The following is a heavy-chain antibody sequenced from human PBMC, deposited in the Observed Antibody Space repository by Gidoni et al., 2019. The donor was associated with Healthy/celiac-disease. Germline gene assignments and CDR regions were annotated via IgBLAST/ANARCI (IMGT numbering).Heavy chain of an antibody. V-gene: IGHV3-30*18. CDR1: GVTFSSYG. Sequence: QVQLVESGGGVVQPGRSLRPSCAASGVTFSSYGMHWVRQAPGKGLEWVAVISYDGSNKYYADSVKGRFTISRDNSKNTLYLQMNSLRAEDTAVYYCAKVGGPYTTGYYYDYWGQGTLVTVSS. CDR3: AKVGGPYTTGYYYDY. CDR2: ISYDGSNK. D-gene: IGHD3-9*01. J-gene: IGHJ4*02.